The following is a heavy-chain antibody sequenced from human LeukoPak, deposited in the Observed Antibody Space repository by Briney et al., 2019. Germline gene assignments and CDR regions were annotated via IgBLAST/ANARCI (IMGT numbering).Heavy chain of an antibody. J-gene: IGHJ4*02. CDR1: GYSFTSHW. D-gene: IGHD3-10*01. V-gene: IGHV5-51*01. CDR3: ARHYGSGRYDY. CDR2: IYPGDFDT. Sequence: GESLKISCRGSGYSFTSHWIGWVRQMPGKGLEWMGIIYPGDFDTRYRPSFQGQVTISADKSTSTAYLQWSSLKASDTAMYYCARHYGSGRYDYWGQGTLVTVSS.